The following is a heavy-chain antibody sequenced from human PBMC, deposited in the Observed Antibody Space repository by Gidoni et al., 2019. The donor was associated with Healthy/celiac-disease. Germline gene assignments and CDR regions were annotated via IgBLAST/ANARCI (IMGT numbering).Heavy chain of an antibody. CDR2: IIPIFGTA. Sequence: QVQLVPSGAEVKKPGSSVTVSCKASGGTFSSHAISWVRQAPGQGLEWMGGIIPIFGTANYAQKFQGRVTITADESTSTACMELSSLGSEDTAVYYCARDHKYCSGGSCYSGSGYWGQGTLVTVSS. D-gene: IGHD2-15*01. J-gene: IGHJ4*02. CDR1: GGTFSSHA. V-gene: IGHV1-69*01. CDR3: ARDHKYCSGGSCYSGSGY.